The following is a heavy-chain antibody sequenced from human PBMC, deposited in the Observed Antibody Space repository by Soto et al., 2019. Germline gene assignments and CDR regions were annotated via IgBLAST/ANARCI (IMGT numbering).Heavy chain of an antibody. D-gene: IGHD6-6*01. CDR1: GLTFSSYG. CDR2: ISYDGSNK. Sequence: PGGSLRLSCAASGLTFSSYGMHWVRQAPGKGLEWVAVISYDGSNKYYAGSVKGRFTISRDNSKNTLYLQMNSLRAEDTAVYYCAKVTVPLVLIGWFEPWGQGTLVTVSS. J-gene: IGHJ5*02. V-gene: IGHV3-30*18. CDR3: AKVTVPLVLIGWFEP.